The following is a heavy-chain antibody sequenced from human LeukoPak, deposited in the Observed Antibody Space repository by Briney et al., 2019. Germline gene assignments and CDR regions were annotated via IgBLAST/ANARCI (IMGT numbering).Heavy chain of an antibody. J-gene: IGHJ3*02. V-gene: IGHV4-59*11. CDR2: IFYSGST. D-gene: IGHD3-22*01. CDR3: AREGDTRPIPQNAFDI. CDR1: GGSIRSHY. Sequence: PSETLSLTSTVSGGSIRSHYWSWIRQPPGQRPEYIGHIFYSGSTNYNPSLKSRSTISIDTSNNQFSLNLRSVTAADTAVYYCAREGDTRPIPQNAFDIWGQGTVVTVSS.